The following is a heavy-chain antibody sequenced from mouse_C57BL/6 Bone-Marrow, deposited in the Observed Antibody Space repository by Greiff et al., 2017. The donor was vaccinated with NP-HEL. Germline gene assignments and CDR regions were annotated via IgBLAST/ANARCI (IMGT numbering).Heavy chain of an antibody. CDR3: TSAGLFDY. V-gene: IGHV1-15*01. CDR1: GYTFTDYE. Sequence: VKLQESGAELVRPGASVTLSCKASGYTFTDYEMHWVKQTPVHGLEWIGAIDPETGGTAYNQKFKGKAILTADKSSSTAYMELRSLTSEDSAVYYCTSAGLFDYWGQGTTLTVSS. CDR2: IDPETGGT. D-gene: IGHD3-3*01. J-gene: IGHJ2*01.